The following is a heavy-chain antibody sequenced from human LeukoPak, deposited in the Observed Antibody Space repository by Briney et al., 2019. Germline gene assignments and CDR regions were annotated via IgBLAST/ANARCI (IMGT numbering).Heavy chain of an antibody. J-gene: IGHJ4*02. CDR2: IYYNGNT. Sequence: SETLSLTYTVYSASIRGSNYYWGWLRQPPGKGLEWIGSIYYNGNTYYNPCLKSRVTIYVDTSKNQFSLKLNSVTAADTAVYFCGRLDDYDYSAWWGQGILVTVS. D-gene: IGHD3-22*01. CDR1: SASIRGSNYY. CDR3: GRLDDYDYSAW. V-gene: IGHV4-39*01.